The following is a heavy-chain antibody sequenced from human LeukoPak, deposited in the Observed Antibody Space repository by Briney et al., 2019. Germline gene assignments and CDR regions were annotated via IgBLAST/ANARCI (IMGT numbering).Heavy chain of an antibody. CDR3: AKSSLTSIFGVVTAYGMDV. V-gene: IGHV3-23*01. CDR2: ISGSGGST. J-gene: IGHJ6*02. D-gene: IGHD3-3*01. CDR1: GFTFSSYA. Sequence: GGSLRLSCAASGFTFSSYAMSWVRQAPGKGLEWVSAISGSGGSTYYADSVKGRFTISRDNSKNTLYPQMNSLRAEDTAVYYCAKSSLTSIFGVVTAYGMDVWGQGTTVTVSS.